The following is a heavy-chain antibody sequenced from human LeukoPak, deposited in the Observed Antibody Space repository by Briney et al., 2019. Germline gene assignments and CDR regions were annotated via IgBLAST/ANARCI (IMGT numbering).Heavy chain of an antibody. CDR3: ARVRDGYNDAYDI. V-gene: IGHV1-2*02. CDR2: INPHSGGT. Sequence: ASVKVSCKTSGYMFTTYYPHWVRQAPGQGLEWMGWINPHSGGTNYAQKFQGRVTMTRDTSTSTVYMELSSLRSEDTAVYYCARVRDGYNDAYDIWGQGTMVTVHS. D-gene: IGHD5-24*01. CDR1: GYMFTTYY. J-gene: IGHJ3*02.